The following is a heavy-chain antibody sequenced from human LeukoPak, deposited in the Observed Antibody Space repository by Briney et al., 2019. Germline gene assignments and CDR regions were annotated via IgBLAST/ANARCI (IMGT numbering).Heavy chain of an antibody. CDR2: ISYDGSNK. CDR3: ARDARGYCSSTSCYGRNYYFYY. J-gene: IGHJ4*02. Sequence: PGGSLRLSCAASGFTFSSYAMHWVRQAPGKGLEWVAVISYDGSNKYYADSVKGRFTISRDNSKNTLYLQMNSLRAEDTAVYYCARDARGYCSSTSCYGRNYYFYYWGQGTLVTVSS. CDR1: GFTFSSYA. V-gene: IGHV3-30*04. D-gene: IGHD2-2*01.